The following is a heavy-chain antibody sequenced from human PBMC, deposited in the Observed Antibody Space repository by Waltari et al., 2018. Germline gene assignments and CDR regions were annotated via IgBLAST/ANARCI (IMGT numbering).Heavy chain of an antibody. D-gene: IGHD6-19*01. CDR3: AKGGGVSG. J-gene: IGHJ4*02. V-gene: IGHV3-30*02. Sequence: QVQLVESGGGVVQPGGSLRLSCAASGFTFSSYGMHWVRQAPGKGLEWVAFIRYDGSNKYYADSVKGRFTISRDNSKNTLYLQMNSLRAEDTAVYYCAKGGGVSGWGQGTLVTVSS. CDR2: IRYDGSNK. CDR1: GFTFSSYG.